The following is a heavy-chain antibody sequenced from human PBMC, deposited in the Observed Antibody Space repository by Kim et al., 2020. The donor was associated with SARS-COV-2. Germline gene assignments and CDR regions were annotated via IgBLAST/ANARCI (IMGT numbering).Heavy chain of an antibody. Sequence: GRFTIARDNSKNTLYLQMNSLRAEDTAVYYCARDRGIVVVPAALGYGMDVWGQGTTVTVSS. CDR3: ARDRGIVVVPAALGYGMDV. D-gene: IGHD2-2*01. V-gene: IGHV3-30*07. J-gene: IGHJ6*02.